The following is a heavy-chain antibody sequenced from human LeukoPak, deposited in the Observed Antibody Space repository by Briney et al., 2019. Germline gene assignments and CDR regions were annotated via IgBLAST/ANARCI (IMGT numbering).Heavy chain of an antibody. V-gene: IGHV1-2*02. CDR2: INTHNGAT. Sequence: RRASVKVSCKASGNTFAGYYVHWVRQAPGQGLEWMGWINTHNGATNYAQHFQGRVTMTTDTAVTTAYMDLDGLISDDAAVYFCARGPIGGLRKGFDIWGQGTLVTVSS. CDR1: GNTFAGYY. CDR3: ARGPIGGLRKGFDI. D-gene: IGHD1-26*01. J-gene: IGHJ4*02.